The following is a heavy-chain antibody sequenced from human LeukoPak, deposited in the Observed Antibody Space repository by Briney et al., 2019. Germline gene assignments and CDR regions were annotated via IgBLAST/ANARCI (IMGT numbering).Heavy chain of an antibody. CDR1: GGSISSSSYY. CDR2: IYYSGST. CDR3: ARGTRITMVRGVHNWFDP. V-gene: IGHV4-39*01. J-gene: IGHJ5*02. Sequence: PSETLSLTCTVSGGSISSSSYYWRWIRQPPGKGLEWIGCIYYSGSTYYNPSLKSRVTISVDTSKNQFSLKLSSVTAADTAGYYCARGTRITMVRGVHNWFDPWGQGTLVTVSS. D-gene: IGHD3-10*01.